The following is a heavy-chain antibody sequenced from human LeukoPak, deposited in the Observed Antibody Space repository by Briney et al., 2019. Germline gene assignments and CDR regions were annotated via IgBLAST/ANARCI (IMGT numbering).Heavy chain of an antibody. CDR1: GYTFTSYD. V-gene: IGHV1-8*01. D-gene: IGHD3-9*01. CDR3: ARGELRYFDWLLSPTYFDY. Sequence: ASVKVSCKASGYTFTSYDINWVRQATGQGLEWMGWMNPNSGNTGYAQKFQGRVTMTRNTSISTAYMELSSLRSEDTAVYYCARGELRYFDWLLSPTYFDYWGQGTLVTVSS. J-gene: IGHJ4*02. CDR2: MNPNSGNT.